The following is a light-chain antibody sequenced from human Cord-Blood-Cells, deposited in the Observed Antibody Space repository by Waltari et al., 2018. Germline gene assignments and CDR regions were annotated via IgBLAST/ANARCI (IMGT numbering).Light chain of an antibody. V-gene: IGKV4-1*01. CDR2: CAS. J-gene: IGKJ4*01. CDR3: QQYYSTPIT. CDR1: QSVLYSSNNKNY. Sequence: DIVMTQSPDSLAVSLGERATINCKSSQSVLYSSNNKNYVAWYQQKPGQPPKLLMYCASTRESGVPDRFSGSGSGTDFTLTISSLQAEDVAVYYCQQYYSTPITFGGGTKVEIK.